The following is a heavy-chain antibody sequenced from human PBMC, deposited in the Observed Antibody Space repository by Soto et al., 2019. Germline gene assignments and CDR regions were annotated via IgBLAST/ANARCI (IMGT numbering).Heavy chain of an antibody. CDR3: ARSAPVWFDP. Sequence: ASETLSLTCTVSGGSISSYYWSWIRQPPGKGLEWIGYIYYSGSTNYNPSLKSRVTISVDTSKNQYSLKLSSVTAADTAVYYCARSAPVWFDPWGQGTLVTVSS. CDR1: GGSISSYY. CDR2: IYYSGST. V-gene: IGHV4-59*01. J-gene: IGHJ5*02.